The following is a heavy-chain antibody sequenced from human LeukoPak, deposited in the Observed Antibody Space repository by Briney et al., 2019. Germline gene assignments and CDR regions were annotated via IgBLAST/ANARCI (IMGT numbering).Heavy chain of an antibody. D-gene: IGHD3-22*01. V-gene: IGHV1-18*04. J-gene: IGHJ4*02. Sequence: ASVKVSCKASGYTFTGYYMHWVRQAPGQGLEWMGWISAYNGNTNYAQKLQGRVTMTTDTSTSTAYMELRSLRSDDTAVYYCARDLYIDSSGYFDYWGQGTLVTVSS. CDR3: ARDLYIDSSGYFDY. CDR2: ISAYNGNT. CDR1: GYTFTGYY.